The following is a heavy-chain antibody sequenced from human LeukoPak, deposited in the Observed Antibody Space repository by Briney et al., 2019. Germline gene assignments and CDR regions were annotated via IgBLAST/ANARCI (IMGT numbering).Heavy chain of an antibody. CDR1: GGSISSGSCY. CDR2: IYTSGST. J-gene: IGHJ6*03. D-gene: IGHD6-13*01. V-gene: IGHV4-61*02. Sequence: SQTLSLTCTVSGGSISSGSCYLSWIRQPAGKGLEWIGRIYTSGSTNYNPSLKSRVTISVDTSKNQFSLKLSSVTAADTAVYYCARDYSSSWYYYYYMDVWGKGTTVTVSS. CDR3: ARDYSSSWYYYYYMDV.